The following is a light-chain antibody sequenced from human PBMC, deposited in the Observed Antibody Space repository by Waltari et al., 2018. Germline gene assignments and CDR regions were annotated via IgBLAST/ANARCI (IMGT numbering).Light chain of an antibody. CDR1: SPNIGAGYD. J-gene: IGLJ2*01. CDR3: QSFDRSLNGVI. Sequence: QSVLTQPPSVSGAPGQRVTISCTGSSPNIGAGYDVSWYQQLPRTAPKLPIYGSYNRPSGVPDRFSASKSGTSASLAITGLQAEDEADYYCQSFDRSLNGVIFGGGTKLTVL. CDR2: GSY. V-gene: IGLV1-40*01.